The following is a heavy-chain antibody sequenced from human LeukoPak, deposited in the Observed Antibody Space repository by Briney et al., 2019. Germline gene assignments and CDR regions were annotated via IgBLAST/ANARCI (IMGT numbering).Heavy chain of an antibody. Sequence: PSETLSLTCTVSGGSISSSTDFWGWIRQPPGKGPEWIGTIYYGGSTYYNPSLKSRVTISVHTSKNQFSLRLSSVTAADTAVYYCARTVTGAGLPFDYWGQGTLVTVSS. CDR3: ARTVTGAGLPFDY. D-gene: IGHD4-11*01. V-gene: IGHV4-39*07. J-gene: IGHJ4*02. CDR1: GGSISSSTDF. CDR2: IYYGGST.